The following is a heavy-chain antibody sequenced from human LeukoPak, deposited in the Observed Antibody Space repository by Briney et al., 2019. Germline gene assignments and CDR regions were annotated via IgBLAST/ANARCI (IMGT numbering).Heavy chain of an antibody. J-gene: IGHJ4*02. D-gene: IGHD5-12*01. CDR1: GYTITGYY. CDR3: ARRGYSGYDFYIDY. CDR2: INPSSGGT. V-gene: IGHV1-2*02. Sequence: ASVKVSCRASGYTITGYYMHWVRQAPGQGLEWMGWINPSSGGTNYAQKFQGRVTMTRDTSISTAYMELSSLRSDDTAVYYCARRGYSGYDFYIDYWGQGTLVTVSS.